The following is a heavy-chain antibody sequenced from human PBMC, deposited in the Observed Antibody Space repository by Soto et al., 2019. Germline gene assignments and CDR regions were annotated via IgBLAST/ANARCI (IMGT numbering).Heavy chain of an antibody. J-gene: IGHJ4*02. CDR2: VNHSGTT. Sequence: QVQLQQWGAGLLKPSETLSLTCAVYGGSFSGYYWTWIRQSPEQGLEWIGEVNHSGTTYYNPSLKTRVSISVHTPKNQFSLKMSSVTAADPAVYYCARGIGYCSSINCYSSRRLRFDSWGQGTLVTVSS. D-gene: IGHD2-2*01. CDR1: GGSFSGYY. CDR3: ARGIGYCSSINCYSSRRLRFDS. V-gene: IGHV4-34*01.